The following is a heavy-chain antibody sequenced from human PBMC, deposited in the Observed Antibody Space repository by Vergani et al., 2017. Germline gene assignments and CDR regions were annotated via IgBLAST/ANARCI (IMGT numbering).Heavy chain of an antibody. CDR1: GFTFIMHA. V-gene: IGHV3-23*01. J-gene: IGHJ4*02. D-gene: IGHD2-15*01. Sequence: EVQLLESGGDLVQPGGSLRLSCAASGFTFIMHAMSWVRQAPGKGLEWVSTLSASDRRTHYADSVKGRFTISRDNSKNTLFLHMNSLRPEDTAVYYCVRDPWESGGPYSGCWGRGTLVSVSS. CDR2: LSASDRRT. CDR3: VRDPWESGGPYSGC.